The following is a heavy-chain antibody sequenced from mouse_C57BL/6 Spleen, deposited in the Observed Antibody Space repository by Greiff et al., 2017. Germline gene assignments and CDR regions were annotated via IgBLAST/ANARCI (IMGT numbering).Heavy chain of an antibody. Sequence: QVHVKQPGAELVRPGSSVKLSCKASGYTFTSYWMHWVKQRPIQGLEWIGNIDPSDSETHYNQKFKDKATLTVDKSSSTAYMQLSSLTSEDSAVYYCARGTGTGYFDYWGQGTTLTVSS. CDR3: ARGTGTGYFDY. CDR2: IDPSDSET. CDR1: GYTFTSYW. D-gene: IGHD4-1*01. J-gene: IGHJ2*01. V-gene: IGHV1-52*01.